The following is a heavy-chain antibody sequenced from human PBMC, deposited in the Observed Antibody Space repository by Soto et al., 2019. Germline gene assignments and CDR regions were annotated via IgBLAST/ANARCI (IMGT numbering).Heavy chain of an antibody. D-gene: IGHD3-3*01. CDR2: IYYSGST. Sequence: SETLSLTCTVSGGSISSGGYYWSWIRQHPGKGLEWIGYIYYSGSTYYNPPLKSRVTISVDKSKNQFSLKLSSVTAADTAVYYCASLGGKYDLDYWGQGTLVTVSS. CDR1: GGSISSGGYY. J-gene: IGHJ4*02. V-gene: IGHV4-31*03. CDR3: ASLGGKYDLDY.